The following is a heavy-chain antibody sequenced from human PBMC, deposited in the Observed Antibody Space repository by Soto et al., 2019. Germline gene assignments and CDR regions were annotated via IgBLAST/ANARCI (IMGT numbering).Heavy chain of an antibody. CDR1: GYTFSDYY. CDR3: ARGSSLALEY. J-gene: IGHJ4*02. V-gene: IGHV1-46*01. CDR2: INPSGGST. Sequence: GASVKVSCKASGYTFSDYYMHWVRQAPGQGLEWMGLINPSGGSTTYVQKFQGRVTMTRDTFTSTVYMDLSSLRSEDTAVYYCARGSSLALEYWGQGTPVTVSS.